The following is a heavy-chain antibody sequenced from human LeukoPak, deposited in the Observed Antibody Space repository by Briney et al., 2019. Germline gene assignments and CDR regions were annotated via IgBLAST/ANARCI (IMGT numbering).Heavy chain of an antibody. CDR3: ARVSLSSSWKNWFDP. CDR2: ISAYNGNT. D-gene: IGHD6-13*01. Sequence: GASVKVSCKSSGYIFTSFGITWVRQAPGQGLEWMGWISAYNGNTNYAQKLQGRVTMTTDTSTSTAYMELRSLRSDDTAVYYCARVSLSSSWKNWFDPWGQGTLVTVSS. CDR1: GYIFTSFG. J-gene: IGHJ5*02. V-gene: IGHV1-18*01.